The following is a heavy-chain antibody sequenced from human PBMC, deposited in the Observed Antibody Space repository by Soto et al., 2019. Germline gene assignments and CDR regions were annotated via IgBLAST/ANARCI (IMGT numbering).Heavy chain of an antibody. CDR1: GDSVSSNTAS. CDR3: AKGDNLGPTTGYAFDP. Sequence: SQTLSLTCAISGDSVSSNTASWNWIRQSPSRGLEWLGRTYFRSKWYNDYAVSVKSRIIINPDTSNNQFSLRLNSVTPEDTAVYFCAKGDNLGPTTGYAFDPWGQGIMVTVSS. J-gene: IGHJ5*02. D-gene: IGHD5-12*01. V-gene: IGHV6-1*01. CDR2: TYFRSKWYN.